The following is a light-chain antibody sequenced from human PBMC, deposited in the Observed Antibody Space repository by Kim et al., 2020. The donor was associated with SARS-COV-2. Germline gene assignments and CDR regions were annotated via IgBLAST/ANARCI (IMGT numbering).Light chain of an antibody. CDR1: RSISSW. CDR2: NAT. V-gene: IGKV1-5*03. J-gene: IGKJ2*01. CDR3: QLNNTHSYT. Sequence: AYVADSASMPCRAIRSISSWLYWHQHDQGKAPKLLVYNATSLEIGVPSRCSGSGSGIALTITISSLQHYDFSTYYCQLNNTHSYTFGQGTKLEI.